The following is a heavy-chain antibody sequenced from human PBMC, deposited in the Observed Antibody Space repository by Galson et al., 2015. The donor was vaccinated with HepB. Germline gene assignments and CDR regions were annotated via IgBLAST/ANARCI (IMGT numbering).Heavy chain of an antibody. CDR3: ARSYCSGGRCYYIDY. D-gene: IGHD2-15*01. CDR1: GFTFSSYS. Sequence: SLRLSCATSGFTFSSYSMNWVRQAPGKGLEWISYLSGGSRTIYYADSVKGRFTISGDYAKSSLYLQMNSLRVEDTALYYCARSYCSGGRCYYIDYWGQGVLVTVSS. V-gene: IGHV3-48*04. CDR2: LSGGSRTI. J-gene: IGHJ4*02.